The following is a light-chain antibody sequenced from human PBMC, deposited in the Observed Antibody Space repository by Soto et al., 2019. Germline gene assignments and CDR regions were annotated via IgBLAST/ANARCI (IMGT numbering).Light chain of an antibody. CDR3: SSYTSSSTVV. V-gene: IGLV2-14*01. CDR2: DVS. Sequence: QSALTQPASVSGSPGQSITISCTGTSSDVGGYNYVSWYQQHPGKAPKLMIYDVSNRPSGVSNRFSGSKSGNTASLTISGRQGEDEADYYCSSYTSSSTVVFGGGTKVTVL. CDR1: SSDVGGYNY. J-gene: IGLJ2*01.